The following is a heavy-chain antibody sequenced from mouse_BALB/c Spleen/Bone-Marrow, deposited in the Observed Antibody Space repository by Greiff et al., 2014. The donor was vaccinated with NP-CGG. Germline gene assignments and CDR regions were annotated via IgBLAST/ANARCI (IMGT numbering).Heavy chain of an antibody. J-gene: IGHJ4*01. Sequence: VQVVESGPGLVAPSQSLSITCTVSGFSLTNYGVHWVRQPPGKGLEWLGVIWADGSTNCNSALMSRLSISKDNSKSQVFFKMNSLQTDDTAMYYCARITTATGAMDYWGQGTSVTVSS. CDR1: GFSLTNYG. CDR2: IWADGST. V-gene: IGHV2-9*02. D-gene: IGHD1-2*01. CDR3: ARITTATGAMDY.